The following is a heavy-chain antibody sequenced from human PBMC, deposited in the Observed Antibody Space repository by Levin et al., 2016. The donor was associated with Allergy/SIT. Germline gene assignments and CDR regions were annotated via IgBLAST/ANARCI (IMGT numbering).Heavy chain of an antibody. V-gene: IGHV3-23*01. D-gene: IGHD3-22*01. J-gene: IGHJ4*02. CDR3: AKEGYYDSSGYQDY. Sequence: WIRQPPGKGLEWVSAISGSGGSTYYADSVKGRFTISRDNSKNTLYLQMNSLRAEDTAVYYCAKEGYYDSSGYQDYWGQGTLVTVSS. CDR2: ISGSGGST.